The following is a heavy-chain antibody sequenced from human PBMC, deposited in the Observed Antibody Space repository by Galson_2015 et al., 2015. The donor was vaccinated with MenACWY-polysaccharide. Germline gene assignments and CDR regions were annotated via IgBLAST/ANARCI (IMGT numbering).Heavy chain of an antibody. D-gene: IGHD1-1*01. CDR3: ARRSLDNWYFDL. J-gene: IGHJ2*01. Sequence: LEYIGRIHATGSTAYNPSFRSRVAMSVDLPRNQVSLRLASVTASDTAIYFCARRSLDNWYFDLWGRGSLVIVSS. CDR2: IHATGST. V-gene: IGHV4-59*10.